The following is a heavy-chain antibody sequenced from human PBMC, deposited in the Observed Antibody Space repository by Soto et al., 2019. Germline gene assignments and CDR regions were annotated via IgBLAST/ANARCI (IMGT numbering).Heavy chain of an antibody. Sequence: GGSLRLSCTDSGFTFSGDWMHWVRQAPGKGLVSVSRIDPYETGISYADSVKGRFTISRDNAKSTLYLQMNSLRVEDTAVYYCTRDTFGARDYWGQGTLVTVSS. CDR3: TRDTFGARDY. V-gene: IGHV3-74*01. CDR1: GFTFSGDW. CDR2: IDPYETGI. D-gene: IGHD3-10*01. J-gene: IGHJ4*02.